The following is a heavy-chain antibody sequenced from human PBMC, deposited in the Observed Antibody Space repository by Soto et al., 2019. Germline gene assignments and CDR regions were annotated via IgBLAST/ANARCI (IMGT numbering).Heavy chain of an antibody. CDR1: GFTFSSYA. J-gene: IGHJ4*02. CDR2: ISYDGSNK. CDR3: AKDAGSVDYCDYSGSDEKYYFDY. V-gene: IGHV3-30-3*01. Sequence: GGSLRLSCAASGFTFSSYAMHWVRQAPGKGLEWVAVISYDGSNKYYADSVKGRFTISRDNSKNTLYLQMNSLRAEDTAVYYCAKDAGSVDYCDYSGSDEKYYFDYWGQGTLVTVSS. D-gene: IGHD4-17*01.